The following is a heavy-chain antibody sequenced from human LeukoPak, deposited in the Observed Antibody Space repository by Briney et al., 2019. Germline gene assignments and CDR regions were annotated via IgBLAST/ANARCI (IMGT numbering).Heavy chain of an antibody. V-gene: IGHV1-69*05. J-gene: IGHJ4*02. Sequence: ASVKVSCKASGGTFSSYAISWVRQAPGQGLEWMGRIIPIFGTANHAQKFQGRVTITTDESTSTAYMELSSLRSEDTAVYYSARDFGLIDAGLVENDYWGQGTLVTVSS. CDR1: GGTFSSYA. CDR3: ARDFGLIDAGLVENDY. CDR2: IIPIFGTA. D-gene: IGHD2/OR15-2a*01.